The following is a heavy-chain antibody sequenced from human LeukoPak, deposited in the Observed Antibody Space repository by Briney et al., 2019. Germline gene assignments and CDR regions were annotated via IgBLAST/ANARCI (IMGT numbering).Heavy chain of an antibody. D-gene: IGHD1-7*01. Sequence: PGGSLRLSCAASGFTFRSYSMNWVRQAPGKGLEWVSSISSSSSYIYYADSVKGRFTISRDNAKNSLYLQMNSLRAEDTAVYYCARVRTGTTRGAFDYWGQGTLVTVSS. J-gene: IGHJ4*02. V-gene: IGHV3-21*01. CDR2: ISSSSSYI. CDR3: ARVRTGTTRGAFDY. CDR1: GFTFRSYS.